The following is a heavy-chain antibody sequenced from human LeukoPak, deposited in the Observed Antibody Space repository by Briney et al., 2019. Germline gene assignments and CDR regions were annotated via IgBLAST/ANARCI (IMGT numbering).Heavy chain of an antibody. J-gene: IGHJ6*03. Sequence: GGSLRLSCAASGFTFSSYGMHWVRQAPGKGLEWVAVISYDGSNKYYADSVKGRFTISRDNSKNTLYLQMNSLRAEDTAVYYCAKVIWGSSYYYMDVWGKGTTVTVSS. CDR1: GFTFSSYG. V-gene: IGHV3-30*18. CDR2: ISYDGSNK. D-gene: IGHD7-27*01. CDR3: AKVIWGSSYYYMDV.